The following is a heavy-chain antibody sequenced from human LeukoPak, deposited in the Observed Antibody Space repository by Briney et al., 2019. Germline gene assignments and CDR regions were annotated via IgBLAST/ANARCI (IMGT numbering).Heavy chain of an antibody. CDR3: ARDGDLTPAVPFDY. CDR1: GFTFSTYE. D-gene: IGHD6-25*01. V-gene: IGHV3-48*03. CDR2: ISSSGGTI. Sequence: GGSLRLSCAASGFTFSTYEMNWVRQAPGKGLEWDSYISSSGGTIYYADSVKGRFTISRDNAKNSLYLQMNSLRAEDTAVYYCARDGDLTPAVPFDYWGQGTLVTVSS. J-gene: IGHJ4*02.